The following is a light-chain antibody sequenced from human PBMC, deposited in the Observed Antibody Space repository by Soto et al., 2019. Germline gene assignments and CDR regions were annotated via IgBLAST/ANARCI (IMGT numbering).Light chain of an antibody. CDR3: QQYKNWPPIT. CDR1: QSVSSN. CDR2: GAS. J-gene: IGKJ5*01. V-gene: IGKV3-15*01. Sequence: EIVMTQSPATLSVSRGXXXXXXXXXSQSVSSNLAWYQQKPGQAPRLLIYGASTRATGIPARFSGSGSGTEFTLTISSLQSEDFAVYYCQQYKNWPPITFGQGTRLEIK.